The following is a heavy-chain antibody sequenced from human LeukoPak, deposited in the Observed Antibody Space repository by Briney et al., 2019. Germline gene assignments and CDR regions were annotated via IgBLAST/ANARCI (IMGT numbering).Heavy chain of an antibody. CDR1: GDSVSSNSAA. Sequence: SQTLSLTCAISGDSVSSNSAAWNWLRQSPSRGLEWLGRTYYRSKWYNDYAVSVKSRITINPDTSKNQFSLQLNSVTPEDTAVYYCAREVIVVVATRIFDYWGQGTLVTVSS. J-gene: IGHJ4*02. CDR3: AREVIVVVATRIFDY. V-gene: IGHV6-1*01. D-gene: IGHD2-15*01. CDR2: TYYRSKWYN.